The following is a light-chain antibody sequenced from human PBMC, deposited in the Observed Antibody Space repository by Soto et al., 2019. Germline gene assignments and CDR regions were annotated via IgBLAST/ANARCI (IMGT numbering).Light chain of an antibody. CDR1: SSNIGAGYD. CDR3: QSYGLSLSPVV. Sequence: QSVLTQPPSVSGAPGQRVTISCTGSSSNIGAGYDVHWYQQLPGTAPKLLIYGNSNRPSGVPDRFSGSKSGTSASLAITGVQAEDDADCYCQSYGLSLSPVVFGGGTKLTVL. CDR2: GNS. V-gene: IGLV1-40*01. J-gene: IGLJ2*01.